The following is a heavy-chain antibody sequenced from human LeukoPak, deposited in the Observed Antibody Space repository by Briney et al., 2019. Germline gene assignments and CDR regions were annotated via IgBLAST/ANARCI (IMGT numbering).Heavy chain of an antibody. V-gene: IGHV3-53*01. Sequence: GGSLRLSCAASGFTVSSNYMSWVRQAPGKGLEWVSVIYSGGSTYYADSVKGRFTISRDNSKNTPYLQMNSLRAEDTAVYYCARGGSRQYEYYDFWSGYGPLDYWGQGTLVTVSS. D-gene: IGHD3-3*01. J-gene: IGHJ4*02. CDR2: IYSGGST. CDR3: ARGGSRQYEYYDFWSGYGPLDY. CDR1: GFTVSSNY.